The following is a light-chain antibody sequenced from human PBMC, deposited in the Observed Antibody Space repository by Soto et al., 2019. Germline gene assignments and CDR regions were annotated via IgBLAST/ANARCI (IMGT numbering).Light chain of an antibody. CDR1: QGIRDF. J-gene: IGKJ4*01. CDR2: AAS. CDR3: QRFNVYPLT. V-gene: IGKV1-9*01. Sequence: DIQLTQSPSFLSASVGDRVTITCRASQGIRDFLAWYQQKPGKAPKLLIYAASTLQTGVSTRFRGTASGREFTLIISTLQPADLATYYCQRFNVYPLTFGGGTKVEIK.